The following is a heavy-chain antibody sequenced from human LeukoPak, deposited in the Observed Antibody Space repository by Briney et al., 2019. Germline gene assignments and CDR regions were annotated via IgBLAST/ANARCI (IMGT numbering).Heavy chain of an antibody. CDR1: GGSISSSSYY. J-gene: IGHJ4*02. CDR3: VSEPYYYDSSGYRKVYYFDY. CDR2: IYYSGST. D-gene: IGHD3-22*01. V-gene: IGHV4-39*07. Sequence: SETLSLTCTVSGGSISSSSYYWGWIRQPPGKGLEWIGSIYYSGSTDYNPSFKSRVTVPVDTSKNQFSLKLSSMTAADTAVYYCVSEPYYYDSSGYRKVYYFDYWGQGSLVTVSS.